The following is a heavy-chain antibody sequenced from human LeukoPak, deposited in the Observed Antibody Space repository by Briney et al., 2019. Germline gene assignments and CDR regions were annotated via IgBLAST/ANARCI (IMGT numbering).Heavy chain of an antibody. V-gene: IGHV3-21*01. D-gene: IGHD2-2*01. Sequence: GGSLRLSCAASGFTFSSYTMNWVRQAPGKGLEWVSSISSDSSYIYYADSVKGRFTISRDNAKNSLYLQMNSLRAEDTAVYYCARDAYCSTTSCKEYFDLWGRGTLVTVSS. CDR3: ARDAYCSTTSCKEYFDL. J-gene: IGHJ2*01. CDR2: ISSDSSYI. CDR1: GFTFSSYT.